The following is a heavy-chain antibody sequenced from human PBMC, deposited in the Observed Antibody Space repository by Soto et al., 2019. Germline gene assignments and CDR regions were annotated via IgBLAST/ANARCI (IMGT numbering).Heavy chain of an antibody. J-gene: IGHJ6*02. CDR3: ARTRNLDV. CDR2: INYSGIT. Sequence: QVQLQQRGAGLLKPSETLSLTCAVYGGSLSGYYGNWIRQSPGKGLEWIGEINYSGITNYNPSLKSRVTISIDTSKNQFSLNLSSVTAADTAVYYCARTRNLDVWGQGTTVTVSS. D-gene: IGHD1-1*01. V-gene: IGHV4-34*01. CDR1: GGSLSGYY.